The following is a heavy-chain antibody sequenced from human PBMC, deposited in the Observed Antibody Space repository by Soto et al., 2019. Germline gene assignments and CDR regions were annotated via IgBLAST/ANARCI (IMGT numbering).Heavy chain of an antibody. CDR1: GFTFSSYA. V-gene: IGHV3-23*01. D-gene: IGHD6-13*01. J-gene: IGHJ5*02. CDR2: ISGSGGST. Sequence: SLRLSCAASGFTFSSYAMSWVRQAPGKGLEWVSAISGSGGSTYYADSVKGRFTISRDNSKNTLYLQMNSLRAEDTAVYYCAKDKSWYPAPGNWFDPWGQGTLVTVSS. CDR3: AKDKSWYPAPGNWFDP.